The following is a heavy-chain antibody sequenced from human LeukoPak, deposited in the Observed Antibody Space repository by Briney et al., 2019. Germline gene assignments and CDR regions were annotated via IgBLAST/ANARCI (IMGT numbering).Heavy chain of an antibody. CDR1: GFTVSSNY. CDR2: IYSAGSI. V-gene: IGHV3-66*02. J-gene: IGHJ4*02. Sequence: GGSRRLSCAASGFTVSSNYMSWVRQAPGKGLEWVSTIYSAGSIHYADSVRGRFTVSRDISKNTLYLQMNSLRAEDTAVYYCARDPGGRGSNHFDYWGQGTLVTVSS. CDR3: ARDPGGRGSNHFDY. D-gene: IGHD1-26*01.